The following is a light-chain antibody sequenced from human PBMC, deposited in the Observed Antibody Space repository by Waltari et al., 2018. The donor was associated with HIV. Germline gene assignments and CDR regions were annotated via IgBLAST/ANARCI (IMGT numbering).Light chain of an antibody. CDR3: QQYFSYSFT. Sequence: DIQMTQSPSSLSASVGDRVTITCRASQSIPNSLAWYQHKRGSSPKLLIYKASTLQTGVPSRFRGSGSGAEFTLTINSLQPYDFATYYGQQYFSYSFTFGPGTKVEFK. CDR2: KAS. V-gene: IGKV1-5*03. J-gene: IGKJ3*01. CDR1: QSIPNS.